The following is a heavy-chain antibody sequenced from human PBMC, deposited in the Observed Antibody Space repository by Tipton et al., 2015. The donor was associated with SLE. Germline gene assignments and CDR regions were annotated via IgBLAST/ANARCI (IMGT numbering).Heavy chain of an antibody. CDR2: IYYDGNT. V-gene: IGHV4-39*07. J-gene: IGHJ5*02. D-gene: IGHD4-11*01. CDR3: ARLVHDYSNWFDP. CDR1: GASIGSSSSS. Sequence: TLSLTCIVSGASIGSSSSSWAWIRQSPNKGLEWIGNIYYDGNTYYNPSLKSRVTISADTSKNVFSLRLSSVTAADTAVYYCARLVHDYSNWFDPWGQGTLVTVSS.